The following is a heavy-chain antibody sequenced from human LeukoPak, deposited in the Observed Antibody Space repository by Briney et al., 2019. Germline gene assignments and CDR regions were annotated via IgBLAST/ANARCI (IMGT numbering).Heavy chain of an antibody. CDR1: GFTVSSSY. J-gene: IGHJ6*02. V-gene: IGHV3-53*01. CDR3: ARDSYYYDSSGYPPYYYCYYGMDV. Sequence: GGSLRLSCAASGFTVSSSYMSWVRQAPGKGLEWVSVIYSGGSTYYADSVKGRFTISRDNSKNTLYLQMNSLRAEDTAVYYCARDSYYYDSSGYPPYYYCYYGMDVWGQGTTVTVSS. CDR2: IYSGGST. D-gene: IGHD3-22*01.